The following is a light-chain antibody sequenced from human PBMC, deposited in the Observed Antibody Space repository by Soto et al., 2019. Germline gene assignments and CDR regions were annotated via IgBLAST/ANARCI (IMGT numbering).Light chain of an antibody. V-gene: IGKV3-20*01. Sequence: EIVMTQSPATVSVSPGERATLSCRSSQSVSSNLAWYQQKPGQAPRLLIYGASNRATGIPDRFSGSGSGTDFTLIINRLEPEDVAIYYCQQYGGSPRITFGQGTRLEIK. CDR2: GAS. CDR1: QSVSSN. CDR3: QQYGGSPRIT. J-gene: IGKJ5*01.